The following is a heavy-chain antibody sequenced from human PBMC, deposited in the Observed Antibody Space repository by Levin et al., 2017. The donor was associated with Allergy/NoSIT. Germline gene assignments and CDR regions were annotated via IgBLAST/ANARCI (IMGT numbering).Heavy chain of an antibody. Sequence: ASVKVSCKASKYTFTDYHIHWVRHAPGQGLEWMGWINPNSGGTNYAQKFPGRVIMTRDTSISTAYMVLSRLRSDDTAVYYCARDQGSIVGRLDYYYGMDVWGQGTTVTVSS. V-gene: IGHV1-2*02. CDR3: ARDQGSIVGRLDYYYGMDV. J-gene: IGHJ6*02. CDR2: INPNSGGT. CDR1: KYTFTDYH. D-gene: IGHD6-6*01.